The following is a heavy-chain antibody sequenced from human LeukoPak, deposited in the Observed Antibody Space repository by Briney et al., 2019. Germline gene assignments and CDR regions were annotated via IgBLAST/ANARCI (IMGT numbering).Heavy chain of an antibody. CDR3: ATGPQMTTVVTPSY. CDR1: GYTLTELS. CDR2: FDPEDGET. Sequence: ASVKVSCKVSGYTLTELSMHWVRQAPGKGLEWMGGFDPEDGETIYAQKFQGRVTMTEDTSTDTAYMELSSLRSEDTAVYYCATGPQMTTVVTPSYWGKGTLVTVSS. D-gene: IGHD4-23*01. J-gene: IGHJ4*02. V-gene: IGHV1-24*01.